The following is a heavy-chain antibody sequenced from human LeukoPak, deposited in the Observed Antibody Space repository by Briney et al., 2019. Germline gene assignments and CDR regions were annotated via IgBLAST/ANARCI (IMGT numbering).Heavy chain of an antibody. D-gene: IGHD3-16*01. Sequence: GASLQISCTGSGSFFTSYWISWVRQLPGKGLEWMGRIDHSDSYTNDSPSFQGHGNISADKAISTAYLQWSSLKASDTAMYYCARNTGDDYGGRGTLVSVSS. J-gene: IGHJ4*02. CDR3: ARNTGDDY. CDR1: GSFFTSYW. V-gene: IGHV5-10-1*01. CDR2: IDHSDSYT.